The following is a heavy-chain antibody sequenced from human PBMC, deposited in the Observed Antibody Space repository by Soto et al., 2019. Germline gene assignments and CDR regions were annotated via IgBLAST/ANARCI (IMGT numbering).Heavy chain of an antibody. J-gene: IGHJ6*03. CDR1: GGSISSYY. CDR3: ARGQSRGPDYYYYMDV. CDR2: IYYSGST. V-gene: IGHV4-59*01. D-gene: IGHD3-10*01. Sequence: QVQLQESGPGLVKPSETLSLTCTVSGGSISSYYWSWIRQPPGKGLEWIGYIYYSGSTNYNPSLKSRVTISVDTSKNQFSLKLSSVTAADTAVYYCARGQSRGPDYYYYMDVWGKGTTVTVSS.